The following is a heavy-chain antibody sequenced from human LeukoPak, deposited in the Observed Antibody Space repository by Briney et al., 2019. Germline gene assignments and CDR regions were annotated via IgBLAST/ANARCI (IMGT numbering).Heavy chain of an antibody. D-gene: IGHD6-19*01. Sequence: PGGSLRLSCAASGFTFSSYWMSWVRQAPGKGLEWVANIKQDGSEKYYVDSVKGRFTISRDNSKNTLYLQMNSLRAEDTAVYYCARGLPGIAVAGILDYWGQGTLVTVSS. CDR2: IKQDGSEK. J-gene: IGHJ4*02. V-gene: IGHV3-7*01. CDR1: GFTFSSYW. CDR3: ARGLPGIAVAGILDY.